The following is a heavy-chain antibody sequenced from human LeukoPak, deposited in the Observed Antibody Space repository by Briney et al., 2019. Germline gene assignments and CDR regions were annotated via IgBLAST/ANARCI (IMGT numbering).Heavy chain of an antibody. CDR1: GYTLTELS. D-gene: IGHD5-24*01. V-gene: IGHV1-24*01. CDR3: VTDPYTTRDGHNFEPQGAY. Sequence: ASVKVSCKVSGYTLTELSMHWVRQAPGKGLEWMGGFDPEDGETIYAQKFQGRATMTADTSTDTAYMELSSLTSDDTAVYYCVTDPYTTRDGHNFEPQGAYRGQGTLVTVSS. J-gene: IGHJ4*02. CDR2: FDPEDGET.